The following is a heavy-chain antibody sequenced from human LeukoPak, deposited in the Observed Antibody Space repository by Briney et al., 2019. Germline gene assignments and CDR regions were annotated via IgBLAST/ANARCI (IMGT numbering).Heavy chain of an antibody. CDR2: ISYDGSNK. V-gene: IGHV3-30-3*01. CDR1: GFTFSNYA. D-gene: IGHD3-3*01. J-gene: IGHJ4*02. CDR3: AREYFYNTNFDF. Sequence: GGSLRLSCAASGFTFSNYAMHWVRQAPGKGLEWVAVISYDGSNKYYADSVKGRFTISRDNSKNTLYLQMNSLRAEDTAVYYCAREYFYNTNFDFWGQGTLVTVSS.